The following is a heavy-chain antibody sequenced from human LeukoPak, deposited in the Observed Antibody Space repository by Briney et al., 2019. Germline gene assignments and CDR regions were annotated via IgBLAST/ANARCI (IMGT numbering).Heavy chain of an antibody. Sequence: GGSLRLSCAASGFTFNNYGMHYVRQAPGKGLEWVAVISDDGRNKNYADSVKGRFTISRDNSNNTLYLQMNSLRAEDTGVYYCAKDRETTASGTFDYWGQGTLVTVSS. D-gene: IGHD6-13*01. CDR1: GFTFNNYG. CDR3: AKDRETTASGTFDY. CDR2: ISDDGRNK. V-gene: IGHV3-30*18. J-gene: IGHJ4*02.